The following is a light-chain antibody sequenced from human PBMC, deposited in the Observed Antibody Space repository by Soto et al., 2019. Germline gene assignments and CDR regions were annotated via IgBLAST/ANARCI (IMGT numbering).Light chain of an antibody. J-gene: IGLJ3*02. CDR2: GNI. CDR3: QSYDSTLSGVV. CDR1: SSNIGAGYD. Sequence: QAVVTQPPSVSGAPGQRVTISCTGSSSNIGAGYDVHWYQQLPGTAPKLLIYGNINRPSGLPDRFSGSKSGTSASLAITGLQAEDEADYYCQSYDSTLSGVVFGGGTQLTVL. V-gene: IGLV1-40*01.